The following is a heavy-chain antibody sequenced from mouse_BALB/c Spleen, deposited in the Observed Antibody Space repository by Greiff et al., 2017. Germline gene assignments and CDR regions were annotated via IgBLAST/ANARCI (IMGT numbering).Heavy chain of an antibody. CDR1: GFSLTSYG. CDR3: ARGGCSYYRYSYYAMDY. D-gene: IGHD2-14*01. Sequence: VMLVESGPGLVAPSQSLSITCTVSGFSLTSYGVHWVRQPPGKGLEWLGVIWAGGSTNYNSALMSRLSISKDNSKSQVFLKMNSLQTDDTAMYYCARGGCSYYRYSYYAMDYWGQGTSVTVSS. J-gene: IGHJ4*01. V-gene: IGHV2-9*02. CDR2: IWAGGST.